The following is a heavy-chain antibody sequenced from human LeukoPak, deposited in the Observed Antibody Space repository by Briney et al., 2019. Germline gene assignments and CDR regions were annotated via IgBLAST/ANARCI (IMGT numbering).Heavy chain of an antibody. CDR3: ARGRGYHGSGSYYLTPFIDY. CDR2: IYYSGST. CDR1: GGSISSSSYY. D-gene: IGHD3-10*01. Sequence: PSETLSLTCTVSGGSISSSSYYWGWIRQPPGKGLEWIGSIYYSGSTYYNPSLKSRVTISVDTSKNQFSLKLSSVTAADTAVYYCARGRGYHGSGSYYLTPFIDYWGQGTLVTVSS. V-gene: IGHV4-39*07. J-gene: IGHJ4*02.